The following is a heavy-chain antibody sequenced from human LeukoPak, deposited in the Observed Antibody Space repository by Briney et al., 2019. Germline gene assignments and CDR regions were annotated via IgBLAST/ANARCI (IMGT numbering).Heavy chain of an antibody. V-gene: IGHV4-34*01. Sequence: SETLSLTCAVYGGSFSGYYWSWIRQPPGKGLEWSGEINHSGSTNYNPSLKSRVTISVDTSKNQFSLKLSSATAADTAVYYCAREYYGSGSYYKAWFDPWGQGTLVTVSS. CDR1: GGSFSGYY. J-gene: IGHJ5*02. CDR2: INHSGST. D-gene: IGHD3-10*01. CDR3: AREYYGSGSYYKAWFDP.